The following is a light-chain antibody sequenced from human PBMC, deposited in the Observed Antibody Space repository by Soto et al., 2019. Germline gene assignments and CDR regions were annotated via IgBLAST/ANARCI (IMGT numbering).Light chain of an antibody. Sequence: DIQMTQSPSTLSASVGDRVTITCRASQTISIYLAWCQQRPGEAPKLLIYDASTLEIGVPARFSGSGSGTEFTLTISSLQPDDFATYYCQQYSSSSPTFGQGTKVEIQ. V-gene: IGKV1-5*01. J-gene: IGKJ1*01. CDR2: DAS. CDR1: QTISIY. CDR3: QQYSSSSPT.